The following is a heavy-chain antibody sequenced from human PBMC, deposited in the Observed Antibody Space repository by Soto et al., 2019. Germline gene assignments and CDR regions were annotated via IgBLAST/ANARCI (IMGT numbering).Heavy chain of an antibody. CDR2: IYYSGSA. J-gene: IGHJ4*02. Sequence: SETLSLTCTVSGNSIGSGDYYWSWVRQSPGKGLDWIGYIYYSGSAYYNPSLKSRPTISVDTSRNQFSLELTSVTAADTAVYYCARLYYYDTSGYLSFDYWGQGTLVT. CDR1: GNSIGSGDYY. D-gene: IGHD3-22*01. V-gene: IGHV4-30-4*02. CDR3: ARLYYYDTSGYLSFDY.